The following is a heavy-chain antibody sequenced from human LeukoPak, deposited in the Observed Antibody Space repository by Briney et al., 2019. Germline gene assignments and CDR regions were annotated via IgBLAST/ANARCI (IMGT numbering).Heavy chain of an antibody. CDR1: GFTFDDYA. J-gene: IGHJ5*02. CDR3: AKDMRRYCSSTSCHEFDP. V-gene: IGHV3-9*01. D-gene: IGHD2-2*01. Sequence: GRSLRLSCAASGFTFDDYAMHWVRQAPGKGLEWVSGISWNSGSIGYADSVKGRFTISRDNAKNSLYLQMNSLRAKDTALYYCAKDMRRYCSSTSCHEFDPWGQGTLVTVSS. CDR2: ISWNSGSI.